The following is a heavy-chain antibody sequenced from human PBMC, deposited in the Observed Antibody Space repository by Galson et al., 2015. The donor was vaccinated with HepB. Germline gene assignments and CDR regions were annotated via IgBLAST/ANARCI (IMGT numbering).Heavy chain of an antibody. CDR1: GFTFSSYA. CDR3: ARDRRITMIVVGYYFDY. CDR2: ISYDGSNK. J-gene: IGHJ4*02. Sequence: SLRLSCAASGFTFSSYATHWVRQAPGKGLEWVAVISYDGSNKYYADSVKGRFTISRDNSKNTLYLQMNSLRAEDTAVYYCARDRRITMIVVGYYFDYWGQGTLVTVSS. V-gene: IGHV3-30*04. D-gene: IGHD3-22*01.